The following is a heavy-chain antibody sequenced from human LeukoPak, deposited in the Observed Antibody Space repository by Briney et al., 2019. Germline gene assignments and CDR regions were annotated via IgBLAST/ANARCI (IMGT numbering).Heavy chain of an antibody. J-gene: IGHJ4*02. CDR1: GGSISSSSYY. Sequence: KPSETLSLTCTVSGGSISSSSYYWGWIRQPPGKGLEWIGSIYYSGSTYYNPSLKSRVTISVDTSKNQFSLKLSSVTAADTAVYYCARLALRNFLIVVVPAAPIDYWGQGTLVTVSS. V-gene: IGHV4-39*01. D-gene: IGHD2-2*01. CDR2: IYYSGST. CDR3: ARLALRNFLIVVVPAAPIDY.